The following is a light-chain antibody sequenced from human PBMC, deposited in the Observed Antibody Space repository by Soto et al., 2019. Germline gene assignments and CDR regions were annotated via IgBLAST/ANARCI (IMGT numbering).Light chain of an antibody. V-gene: IGLV2-23*01. J-gene: IGLJ1*01. CDR3: CSYAGSSTWV. CDR1: SSDVGSYNL. CDR2: EGS. Sequence: QPVLTQPASVSGSPGQSITISCTGTSSDVGSYNLVSWYQQHPGKAPKPMIYEGSKRPSGVSNRFSGSKSGNTASLTISGLQAEEEDDYYCCSYAGSSTWVFGTGTKLTVL.